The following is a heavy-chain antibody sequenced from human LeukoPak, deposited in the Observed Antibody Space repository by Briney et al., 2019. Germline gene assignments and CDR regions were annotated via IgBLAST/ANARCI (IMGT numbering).Heavy chain of an antibody. CDR1: GFTFSSCG. D-gene: IGHD3-10*01. J-gene: IGHJ4*02. CDR3: AKDGDYYGSGKGGFDY. CDR2: ISYDGSNK. Sequence: GGSLRLSCAASGFTFSSCGMHWVRQAPGKGLEWVAVISYDGSNKYYADSVKGRFTISRDNSKNTLYLQMNSLRAEDTAVYYCAKDGDYYGSGKGGFDYWGQGTLVTVSS. V-gene: IGHV3-30*18.